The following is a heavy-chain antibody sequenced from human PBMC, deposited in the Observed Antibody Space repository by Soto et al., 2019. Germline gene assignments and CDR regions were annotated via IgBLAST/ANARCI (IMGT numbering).Heavy chain of an antibody. CDR1: GFTFSSSW. Sequence: GGSLRLSCAASGFTFSSSWMNWVRQAPGKGLEWVAGIKEDGSEEYYVDYVKGRFTISRDNVENSLYLQMNSLRGEDTAVYFSERDRGYRCFDYWGLGTLVTVSS. CDR3: ERDRGYRCFDY. J-gene: IGHJ4*02. V-gene: IGHV3-7*01. D-gene: IGHD5-18*01. CDR2: IKEDGSEE.